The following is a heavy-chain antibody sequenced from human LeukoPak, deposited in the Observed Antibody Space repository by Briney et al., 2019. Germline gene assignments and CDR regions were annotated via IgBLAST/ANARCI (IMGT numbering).Heavy chain of an antibody. D-gene: IGHD3-22*01. CDR2: INHSGNT. CDR1: DGSFSDYY. CDR3: ARDRSGSYFDY. Sequence: SETLSLTCGVYDGSFSDYYWSWIRQPPGKGLEWIGEINHSGNTNYNPSLKSRVTISVDTSKNQFSLQLSSVTAADTAVYYCARDRSGSYFDYWGQGTLVTVSS. V-gene: IGHV4-34*01. J-gene: IGHJ4*02.